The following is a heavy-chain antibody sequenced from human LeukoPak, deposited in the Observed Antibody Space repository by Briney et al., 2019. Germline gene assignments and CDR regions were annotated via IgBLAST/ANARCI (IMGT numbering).Heavy chain of an antibody. CDR2: IFSGGST. Sequence: PGGSLRLSCAASGFTISSNYMRWVRRAPGGGVEGVSIIFSGGSTYYADSVMGRFTFSRDNSKNTLYLQMNSLRAEDTAVYYCARSTDSSGSTIDYWGQGTLVTVSS. CDR3: ARSTDSSGSTIDY. J-gene: IGHJ4*02. V-gene: IGHV3-53*01. D-gene: IGHD3-22*01. CDR1: GFTISSNY.